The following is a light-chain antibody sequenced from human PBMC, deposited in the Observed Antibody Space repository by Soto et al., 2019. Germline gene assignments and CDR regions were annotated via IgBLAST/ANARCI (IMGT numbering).Light chain of an antibody. J-gene: IGKJ4*01. Sequence: EIVLTQSPGTLSLSPGERATLSCRASQSVSSSYLAWYQQKPGQAPRQLIYGASSRATGIPDRFSGSGSGTDLPLTITRLEPEDFAVYYCQHYRTSFGGGTRVEIK. V-gene: IGKV3-20*01. CDR3: QHYRTS. CDR2: GAS. CDR1: QSVSSSY.